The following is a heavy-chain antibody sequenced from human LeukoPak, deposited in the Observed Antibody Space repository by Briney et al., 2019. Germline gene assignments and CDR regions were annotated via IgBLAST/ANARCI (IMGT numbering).Heavy chain of an antibody. CDR3: AKSIGVYAFDI. D-gene: IGHD2-8*01. J-gene: IGHJ3*02. V-gene: IGHV4-59*01. CDR2: IYNSGST. Sequence: PSETLSLTCNVSGGSMSSYYWSWIRQPPGKGLEWIGYIYNSGSTNYNSALKGRVTISVDTSKSQFSLKLTSVTAADTAVYYCAKSIGVYAFDIWGQGTMVTVSS. CDR1: GGSMSSYY.